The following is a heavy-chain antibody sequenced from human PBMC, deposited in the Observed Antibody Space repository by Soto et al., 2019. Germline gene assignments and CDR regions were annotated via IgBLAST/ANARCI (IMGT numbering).Heavy chain of an antibody. CDR1: GYTFTSYA. D-gene: IGHD4-17*01. J-gene: IGHJ6*02. CDR2: INAGNGNT. V-gene: IGHV1-3*05. Sequence: QVQLVQSGAEEKKPGASVKVSCKASGYTFTSYAMHWVRQAPGQRLEWMGWINAGNGNTKYSQKFQGRVTITRDTYASPVYMELSSLRSEETAVYYCGSSRILYGVYGDYYYGMDVWGEGTTVTVSS. CDR3: GSSRILYGVYGDYYYGMDV.